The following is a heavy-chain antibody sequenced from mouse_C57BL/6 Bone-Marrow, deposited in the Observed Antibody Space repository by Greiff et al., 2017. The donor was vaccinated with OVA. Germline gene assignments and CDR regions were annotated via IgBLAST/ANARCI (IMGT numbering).Heavy chain of an antibody. CDR3: ARRGRIDY. Sequence: QVQLQQPGAELVKPGASVKLSCTASGYTFTSYWITWVKQTPGQGLEWIGDIYPGSGSTNYNENFKSKVTLTVDTSYSTAYLHLSSLTSEDSAVYYCARRGRIDYWGQGTTLTVSS. D-gene: IGHD3-3*01. V-gene: IGHV1-55*01. CDR1: GYTFTSYW. CDR2: IYPGSGST. J-gene: IGHJ2*01.